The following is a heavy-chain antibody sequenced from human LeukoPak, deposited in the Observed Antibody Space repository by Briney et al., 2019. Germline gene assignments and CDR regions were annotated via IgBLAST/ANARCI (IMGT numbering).Heavy chain of an antibody. CDR3: ARASVYDSSGYWYYFDY. D-gene: IGHD3-22*01. V-gene: IGHV3-23*01. CDR2: ISGSGGST. Sequence: GGSLRLSCAASGFTFSSYAMSWVRQAPGKGLEWVSAISGSGGSTYYADSVKGRFTISRDNSKNTLYLQMNSLRAEDTAVYYCARASVYDSSGYWYYFDYWGQGTLVTVSS. CDR1: GFTFSSYA. J-gene: IGHJ4*02.